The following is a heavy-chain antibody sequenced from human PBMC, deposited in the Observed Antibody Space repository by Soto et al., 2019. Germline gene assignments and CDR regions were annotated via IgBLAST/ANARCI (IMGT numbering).Heavy chain of an antibody. CDR3: ARTVTPYCSGGSCYYYYYMDV. V-gene: IGHV3-66*01. CDR2: IYSGGST. D-gene: IGHD2-15*01. J-gene: IGHJ6*03. CDR1: GFTVSSNY. Sequence: EVQLVESGGGLVQPGGSLRLSCAASGFTVSSNYMSWVRQAPGKGLEGVSVIYSGGSTYYADSVKGRFTISRDNSKNTLYLQMNSLRAEDTAVYYCARTVTPYCSGGSCYYYYYMDVWGKGTTVTVSS.